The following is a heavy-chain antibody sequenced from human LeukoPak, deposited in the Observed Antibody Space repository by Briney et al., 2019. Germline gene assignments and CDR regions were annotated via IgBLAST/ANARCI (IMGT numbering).Heavy chain of an antibody. CDR2: IYYSGST. V-gene: IGHV4-31*03. CDR3: ARDRIFGVVISGHYYYGMDV. D-gene: IGHD3-3*01. CDR1: GGSISSGGYY. Sequence: PSQTPSLTRTVSGGSISSGGYYWSWIRPHPGEGLGWVGDIYYSGSTYYNPSLKSRVTISVDTSKNQFSLKLSSVTAADTAVYYCARDRIFGVVISGHYYYGMDVWGQGTTVTVSS. J-gene: IGHJ6*02.